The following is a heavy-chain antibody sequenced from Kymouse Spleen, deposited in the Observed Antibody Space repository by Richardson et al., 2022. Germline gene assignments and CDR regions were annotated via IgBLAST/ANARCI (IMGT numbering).Heavy chain of an antibody. J-gene: IGHJ4*02. D-gene: IGHD1-7*01. CDR3: ARCITGTNFDY. CDR2: IYYSGST. V-gene: IGHV4-61*01. Sequence: QVQLQESGPGLVKPSETLSLTCTVSGGSVSSGSYYWSWIRQPPGKGLEWIGYIYYSGSTNYNPSLKSRVTISVDTSKNQFSLKLSSVTAADTAVYYCARCITGTNFDYWGQGTLVTVSS. CDR1: GGSVSSGSYY.